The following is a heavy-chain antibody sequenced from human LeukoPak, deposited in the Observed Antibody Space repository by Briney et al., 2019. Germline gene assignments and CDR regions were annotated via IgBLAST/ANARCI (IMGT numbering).Heavy chain of an antibody. CDR2: IHHSGST. Sequence: SETLSLTCTVSGGSISSGNYYWSWIRQPPGKGLEWIGYIHHSGSTYYNPSLNSQVTVSVDRSKNQFSLKMTSVTAADTAVYYCARDYHRGGNDCSWVDYWGQGTLVTVSS. CDR3: ARDYHRGGNDCSWVDY. V-gene: IGHV4-30-2*01. CDR1: GGSISSGNYY. J-gene: IGHJ4*02. D-gene: IGHD2-21*01.